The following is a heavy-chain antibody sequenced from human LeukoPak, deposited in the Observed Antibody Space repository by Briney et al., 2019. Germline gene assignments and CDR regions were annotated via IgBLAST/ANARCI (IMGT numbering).Heavy chain of an antibody. Sequence: SETLSLTCTVSGGSISSYYWSWIRQPPGKGLEWIGYIHYSGSTNYNPSLKSRVAISVDTSKSQFSLKLSSVTAADTAVYCCARQAAGTVDYWGQGTLVTVSS. V-gene: IGHV4-59*08. CDR2: IHYSGST. CDR3: ARQAAGTVDY. J-gene: IGHJ4*02. CDR1: GGSISSYY. D-gene: IGHD6-13*01.